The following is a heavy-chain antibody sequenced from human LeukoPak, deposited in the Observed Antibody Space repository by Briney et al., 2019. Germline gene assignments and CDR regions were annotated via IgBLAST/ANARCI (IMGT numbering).Heavy chain of an antibody. Sequence: ASVKVSCKASGGTFSSYAISWVRQAPGQGLEWMGGIIPIFGTANYAQKFQGRVTITADKSTSTAYMELSSLRSEDTAVYYCARGGRVTYYYDSSGYYPYYFDYWGQGTLVTVSS. CDR2: IIPIFGTA. D-gene: IGHD3-22*01. CDR1: GGTFSSYA. CDR3: ARGGRVTYYYDSSGYYPYYFDY. V-gene: IGHV1-69*06. J-gene: IGHJ4*02.